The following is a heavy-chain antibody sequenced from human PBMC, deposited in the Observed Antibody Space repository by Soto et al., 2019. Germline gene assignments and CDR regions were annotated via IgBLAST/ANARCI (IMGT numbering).Heavy chain of an antibody. Sequence: EVQLVESGGGLIQPGGSLRLSCAASGFTVSSNYMSWVRQAPGKGLEWVSVIYSGGSTFYADSVTGRFTISRDNSKNKLYLQMNSLRVEDTAVYYWAREGDNYAFHYWGQGTPVTVSS. CDR2: IYSGGST. CDR3: AREGDNYAFHY. V-gene: IGHV3-53*01. J-gene: IGHJ4*02. CDR1: GFTVSSNY. D-gene: IGHD5-18*01.